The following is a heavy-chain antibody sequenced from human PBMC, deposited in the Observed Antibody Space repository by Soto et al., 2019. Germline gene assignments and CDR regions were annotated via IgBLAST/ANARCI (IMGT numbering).Heavy chain of an antibody. J-gene: IGHJ4*02. CDR2: IIPIIGTP. D-gene: IGHD3-10*01. CDR3: ARDLEFRDGNISHLDY. V-gene: IGHV1-69*13. Sequence: AASVKVSCKASGVTFRNHVFNWVRQAPGQGLEWMGGIIPIIGTPNYAQKFQGRVTITADASTSTVYLEVSSLRSQDTAVYYCARDLEFRDGNISHLDYWGQGTLVTVSS. CDR1: GVTFRNHV.